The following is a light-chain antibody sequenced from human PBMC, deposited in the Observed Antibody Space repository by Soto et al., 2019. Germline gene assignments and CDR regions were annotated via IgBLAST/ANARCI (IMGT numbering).Light chain of an antibody. V-gene: IGKV1-9*01. Sequence: DIQLTQSPSFLSASVGDRATITCRASHAITGYLAWYQQKPGEPPKLLIYGASTFQSDVPSRFSGSGSGTEFTLTVSSLQAEDSATYYCQQFNDYPLTFGGGTKGDIK. CDR1: HAITGY. J-gene: IGKJ4*01. CDR2: GAS. CDR3: QQFNDYPLT.